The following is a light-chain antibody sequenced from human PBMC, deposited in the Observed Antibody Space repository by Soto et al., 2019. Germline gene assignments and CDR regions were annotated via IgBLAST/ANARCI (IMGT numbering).Light chain of an antibody. CDR3: KKFNNYPLT. V-gene: IGKV1D-13*01. CDR1: QVISSA. J-gene: IGKJ4*01. Sequence: AIHLTQFPSSLSASVGDRVTITCRASQVISSALAWYQQKPGRAPKLLIYDASTLKGGVQSRFSGSGSGTEIALTNSSLQTEDVATYYCKKFNNYPLTFVGGTKVEIK. CDR2: DAS.